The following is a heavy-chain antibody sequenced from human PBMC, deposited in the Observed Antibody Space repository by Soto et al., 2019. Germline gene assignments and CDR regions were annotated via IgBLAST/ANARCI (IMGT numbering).Heavy chain of an antibody. Sequence: PSXTLSLTCVVYGGSLSNYYCSWIIQPPGEGLEWIGEINHSGSTNYNPSLNSRVTISVDTSKSQFSLHLSSATAADTAVYYCARGSIVGAKFLNYWGQGALVTVSS. D-gene: IGHD1-26*01. J-gene: IGHJ4*02. CDR1: GGSLSNYY. V-gene: IGHV4-34*01. CDR2: INHSGST. CDR3: ARGSIVGAKFLNY.